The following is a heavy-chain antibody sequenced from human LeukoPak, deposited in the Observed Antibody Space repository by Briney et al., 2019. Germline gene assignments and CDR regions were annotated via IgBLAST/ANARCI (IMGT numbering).Heavy chain of an antibody. J-gene: IGHJ4*02. V-gene: IGHV3-53*01. CDR2: IYSDNT. D-gene: IGHD5-24*01. CDR1: GFTVSSNS. Sequence: GGSLRLSCTVSGFTVSSNSMSWVRQAPGKGLEWVSFIYSDNTHYSDSVKGRFTISRDNSKNTLYLQMNSLRAEDTAVYYCAKRLNRDGSQRYWGQGTLVTVSS. CDR3: AKRLNRDGSQRY.